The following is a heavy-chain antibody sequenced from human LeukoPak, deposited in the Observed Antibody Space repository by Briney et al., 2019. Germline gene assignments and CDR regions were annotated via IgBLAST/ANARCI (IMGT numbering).Heavy chain of an antibody. J-gene: IGHJ5*02. Sequence: PSETLSLTCAVYGGSFSGYYWSWIRQPPGKGLEWIGEINHSGSTNYNPSLKSRVTISVDTSKNQFSLKLSSVTAADTAVYYCARDKFWWSLMGLGPWFDPWGQGTLITVSS. V-gene: IGHV4-34*01. D-gene: IGHD2-21*02. CDR2: INHSGST. CDR1: GGSFSGYY. CDR3: ARDKFWWSLMGLGPWFDP.